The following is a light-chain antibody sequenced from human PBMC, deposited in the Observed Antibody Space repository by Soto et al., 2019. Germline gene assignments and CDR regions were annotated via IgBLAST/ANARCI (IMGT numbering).Light chain of an antibody. V-gene: IGLV1-44*01. J-gene: IGLJ3*02. CDR3: AAWDDSLM. CDR2: SNN. CDR1: SSNIGSNT. Sequence: QSVLTQPPSASGTPGQRVTISCSGSSSNIGSNTVNWYQQLPGTAPKLLIYSNNQGPSGVPDRFSGSKSGTSASLAISGLQSEDEADYYCAAWDDSLMFGGGTKLTVL.